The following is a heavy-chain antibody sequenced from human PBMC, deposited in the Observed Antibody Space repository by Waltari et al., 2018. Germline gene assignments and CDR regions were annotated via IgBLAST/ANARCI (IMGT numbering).Heavy chain of an antibody. Sequence: QVQLQESGPGLVKPSETLSLTGTVSGGSISSYYWSWIRQPAGKGLEWIGRIYTSGRTTYNPSLKSRVTMSVDTSKNQFSLKLSSVTAADTAVYYCAREALTMVRGVHNWFDPWGQGTLVTVSS. J-gene: IGHJ5*02. CDR1: GGSISSYY. CDR3: AREALTMVRGVHNWFDP. D-gene: IGHD3-10*01. V-gene: IGHV4-4*07. CDR2: IYTSGRT.